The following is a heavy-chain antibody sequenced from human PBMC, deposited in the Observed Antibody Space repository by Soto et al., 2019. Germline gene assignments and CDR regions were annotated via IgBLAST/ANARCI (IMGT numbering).Heavy chain of an antibody. J-gene: IGHJ5*02. V-gene: IGHV4-31*03. Sequence: SETLSLTCTVSGGSISSGGYYWSWIRQHPGKGLEWIGYIYYSGSTYYNPSLKSRVTISVDTSKNQFSLKLSSVTAADTAVYYCARDGRGVTFFDPWGQGTLVTVS. CDR1: GGSISSGGYY. CDR3: ARDGRGVTFFDP. D-gene: IGHD3-10*01. CDR2: IYYSGST.